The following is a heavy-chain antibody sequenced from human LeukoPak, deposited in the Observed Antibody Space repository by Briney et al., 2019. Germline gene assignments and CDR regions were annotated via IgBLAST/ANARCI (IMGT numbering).Heavy chain of an antibody. CDR1: GGTFSSYA. V-gene: IGHV1-69*13. CDR3: ARDMRLITIFGVVGDYYYGMDV. D-gene: IGHD3-3*01. Sequence: SVKVSCKASGGTFSSYAISWVRQAPGQGLEWMGGITPIFGTANYAQKFQGRVTITADESTSTAYMELSSLRSEDTAVYYCARDMRLITIFGVVGDYYYGMDVWGQGTTVTVSS. CDR2: ITPIFGTA. J-gene: IGHJ6*02.